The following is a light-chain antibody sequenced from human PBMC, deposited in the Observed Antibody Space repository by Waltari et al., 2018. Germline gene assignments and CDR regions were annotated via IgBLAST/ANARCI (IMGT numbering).Light chain of an antibody. V-gene: IGKV3-20*01. CDR2: DAS. CDR1: QSISRF. CDR3: QKYGTLPAT. Sequence: DIFLTQYPGTLSLSPGEGAPLSCRASQSISRFLAWYQQKLGQAPRLLIYDASTRATGIPDRFSGSGSGTDFSLTISRLEPEDFAVYYCQKYGTLPATFGQGTKVEIK. J-gene: IGKJ1*01.